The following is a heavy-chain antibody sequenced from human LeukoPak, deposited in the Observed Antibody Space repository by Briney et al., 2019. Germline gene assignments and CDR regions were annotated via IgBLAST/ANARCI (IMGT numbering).Heavy chain of an antibody. CDR3: ARDRSVAVSTSTRGHWYFDL. Sequence: AGGSLRLSCAASGFTFSDYYVYWIRQAPGKGLEWVSYVGSTSSYTNYADSVKGRFTISRDNAKNSLYLQMNSLRAEDTAVYYCARDRSVAVSTSTRGHWYFDLWGRGTLVTVSS. CDR2: VGSTSSYT. D-gene: IGHD2-2*01. CDR1: GFTFSDYY. J-gene: IGHJ2*01. V-gene: IGHV3-11*05.